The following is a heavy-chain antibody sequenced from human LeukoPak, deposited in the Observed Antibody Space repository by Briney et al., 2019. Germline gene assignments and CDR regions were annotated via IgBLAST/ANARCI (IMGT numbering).Heavy chain of an antibody. J-gene: IGHJ3*02. CDR2: IDWDDDK. D-gene: IGHD6-19*01. CDR1: GFSLSTSGMC. V-gene: IGHV2-70*11. CDR3: ARIRYSSGWYAFDI. Sequence: SGPTLVNPTQTLTLTCTFSGFSLSTSGMCVSWIRQPPGKALEWLARIDWDDDKYYSTSLETRLTISKDTSKNQVVLTMTNMDPVDTAKYYCARIRYSSGWYAFDIWGQGTMVTVSS.